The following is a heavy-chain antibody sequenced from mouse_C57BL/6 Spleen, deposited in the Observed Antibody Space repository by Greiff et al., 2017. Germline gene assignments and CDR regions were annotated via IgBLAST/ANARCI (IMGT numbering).Heavy chain of an antibody. J-gene: IGHJ3*01. D-gene: IGHD2-1*01. Sequence: EVQLKESGGGLVKPGGSLKLSCAASGFTFSDYGMHWVRQAPEKGLEWVAYISRGSSTIYYADTVKGRFTISRDNAKNTLFLQMTSLRSEDAAMYYCARLSYGKGFAYWGQGTLVTVSA. CDR1: GFTFSDYG. CDR2: ISRGSSTI. CDR3: ARLSYGKGFAY. V-gene: IGHV5-17*01.